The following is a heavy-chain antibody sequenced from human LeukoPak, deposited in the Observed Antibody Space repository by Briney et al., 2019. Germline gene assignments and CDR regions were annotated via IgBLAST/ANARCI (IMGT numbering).Heavy chain of an antibody. J-gene: IGHJ4*02. CDR2: IYPGDSDT. Sequence: PGESLKISCKGSGYSFTKNWIAWVRQMPGKGLEWMGIIYPGDSDTRYSPSFQGQVTISADKSISTTYLQWSSLKASDTAMYYCARPRDSSGTTIDYWGQGTLVTVSS. V-gene: IGHV5-51*01. CDR3: ARPRDSSGTTIDY. CDR1: GYSFTKNW. D-gene: IGHD1-7*01.